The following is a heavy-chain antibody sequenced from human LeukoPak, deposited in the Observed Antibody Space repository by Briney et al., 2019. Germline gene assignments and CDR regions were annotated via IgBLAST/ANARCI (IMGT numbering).Heavy chain of an antibody. Sequence: PSETLSLTCAVYGASFSGYYWSWIRQPPGKGLEWIGEINHSGSTNYNPSLKSRVTISVDTSKNQFSLKLSSVTAADTAVYYCARVGLYCSSTSCPSDAFDIWGQGTMVTVSS. CDR2: INHSGST. V-gene: IGHV4-34*01. D-gene: IGHD2-2*01. CDR1: GASFSGYY. J-gene: IGHJ3*02. CDR3: ARVGLYCSSTSCPSDAFDI.